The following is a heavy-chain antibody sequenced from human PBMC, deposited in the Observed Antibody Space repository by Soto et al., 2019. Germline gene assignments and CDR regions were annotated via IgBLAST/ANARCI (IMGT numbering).Heavy chain of an antibody. D-gene: IGHD2-2*01. CDR2: IIPILGIA. Sequence: SVKVSCKASGGTFSSYTISWVRQAPGQGLEWMGRIIPILGIANYAQKFQGRVTITADKSTSTAYMELSSLRSEDTAVYYCARAITGYCSSTSCYFFDYWGQGALVTVSS. V-gene: IGHV1-69*02. CDR1: GGTFSSYT. CDR3: ARAITGYCSSTSCYFFDY. J-gene: IGHJ4*02.